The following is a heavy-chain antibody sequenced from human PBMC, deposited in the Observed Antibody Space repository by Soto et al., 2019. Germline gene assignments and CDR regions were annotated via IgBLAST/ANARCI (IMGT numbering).Heavy chain of an antibody. CDR3: ARGGGVTPLYYYYGMDV. CDR2: IDPSDSYN. J-gene: IGHJ6*02. CDR1: GYXLTSYL. Sequence: EXLKISCKCYGYXLTSYLISWVRHMPGKGREWMGRIDPSDSYNNYSPSFQGHVTISADNSISTAYLQWSSLKASDTAMYYCARGGGVTPLYYYYGMDVWGQGTTVTVSS. D-gene: IGHD5-18*01. V-gene: IGHV5-10-1*01.